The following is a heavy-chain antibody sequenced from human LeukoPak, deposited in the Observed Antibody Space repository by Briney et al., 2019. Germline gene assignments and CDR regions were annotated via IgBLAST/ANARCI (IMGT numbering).Heavy chain of an antibody. CDR3: ARAGHSGPAAFDI. J-gene: IGHJ3*02. V-gene: IGHV3-23*01. CDR2: ISGSGGST. D-gene: IGHD1-26*01. Sequence: GGSLRLSCAASGFTFSSYAMSWVRQAPGKGLEWVSAISGSGGSTYYADSVKGRFTISRDNSKNSLFVQMNSLRAGDTAVYYCARAGHSGPAAFDIWGQGTMVTVSS. CDR1: GFTFSSYA.